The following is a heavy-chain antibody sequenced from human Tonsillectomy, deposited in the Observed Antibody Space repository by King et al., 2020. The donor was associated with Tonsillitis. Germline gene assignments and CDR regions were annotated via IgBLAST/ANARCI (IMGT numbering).Heavy chain of an antibody. Sequence: VQLVESGGGVVQPGRSLRLSCAAAGFTFSNYGMHWVRQAPGKGLEWVAVISFDGSNKYYADSVKGRFTISRDNSKNTLYLHMNSLRAEDTAVFYCAKVQISVWRGPRAYFDHWGQGTLVTVSS. D-gene: IGHD3-3*01. CDR2: ISFDGSNK. V-gene: IGHV3-30*18. CDR3: AKVQISVWRGPRAYFDH. J-gene: IGHJ4*02. CDR1: GFTFSNYG.